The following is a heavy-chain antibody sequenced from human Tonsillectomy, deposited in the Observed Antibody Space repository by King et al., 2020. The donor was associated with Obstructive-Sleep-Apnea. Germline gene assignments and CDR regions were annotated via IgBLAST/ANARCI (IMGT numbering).Heavy chain of an antibody. CDR1: GFTFSSYW. V-gene: IGHV3-7*03. CDR2: INQDGSEK. D-gene: IGHD3-10*01. CDR3: ARDYLVRGVIAALDY. J-gene: IGHJ4*02. Sequence: VQLVESGGGLVQPGGSLRFSCAASGFTFSSYWMTWVRQAPGKGLEWVANINQDGSEKYYVDSVKGRFTISRDNAKNSLYLQMNSLRAEDTAVYYCARDYLVRGVIAALDYWGQGALVTVSS.